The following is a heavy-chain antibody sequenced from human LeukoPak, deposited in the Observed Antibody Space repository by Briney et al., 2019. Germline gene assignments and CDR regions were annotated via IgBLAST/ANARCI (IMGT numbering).Heavy chain of an antibody. CDR3: ARALGYSYYYGMDV. Sequence: GGSLRLSCAASGFTFSSYGMHWVRQAPGQGLEWMGISNPSGGSTSYAQKFQGRVTMTRDTSTSTVYMELSSLRSEDTAVYYCARALGYSYYYGMDVWGQGTTVTVSS. V-gene: IGHV1-46*01. CDR2: SNPSGGST. J-gene: IGHJ6*02. CDR1: GFTFSSYG. D-gene: IGHD6-13*01.